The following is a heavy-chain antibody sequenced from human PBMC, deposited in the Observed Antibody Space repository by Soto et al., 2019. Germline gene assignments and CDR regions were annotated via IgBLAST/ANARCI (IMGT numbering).Heavy chain of an antibody. CDR3: ARSLITIFGVDNWFDP. V-gene: IGHV1-18*04. D-gene: IGHD3-3*01. J-gene: IGHJ5*02. CDR1: GYTFTSYG. CDR2: ISAYNGNT. Sequence: AASVKVSCKASGYTFTSYGISWVRQAPGQGLEWMGWISAYNGNTNHAQKLQGRVTMTTDTSTSTAYMELRSLRSDDTAVYYCARSLITIFGVDNWFDPWGQGTLVTVSS.